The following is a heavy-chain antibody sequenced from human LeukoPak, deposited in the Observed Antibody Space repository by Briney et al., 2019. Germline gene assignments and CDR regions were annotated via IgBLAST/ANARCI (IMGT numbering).Heavy chain of an antibody. CDR2: IKQDGSEK. V-gene: IGHV3-7*01. CDR1: GFIFSRYW. J-gene: IGHJ4*02. CDR3: ARGGWLPDY. D-gene: IGHD3-22*01. Sequence: GGCLSLSCAAAGFIFSRYWMSWVRQAPGKGLEWVANIKQDGSEKYYVDSVKGRFTISRDNAKNSLYLQMNSLRGGDTAVYCCARGGWLPDYWVQGTVVTASS.